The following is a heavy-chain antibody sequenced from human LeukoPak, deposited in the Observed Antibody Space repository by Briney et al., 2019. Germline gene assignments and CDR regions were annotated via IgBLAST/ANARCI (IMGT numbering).Heavy chain of an antibody. CDR1: GFTFSTYG. D-gene: IGHD6-19*01. CDR3: ARVEAGIAVAGIQY. CDR2: ISTSGSTI. V-gene: IGHV3-48*02. J-gene: IGHJ4*02. Sequence: GGSLRLSCAGSGFTFSTYGMSWARQAPGKGLDWVSYISTSGSTIHYADSVRGRFTISRDNAKNSLYLQMNSLRDEDTAVYYCARVEAGIAVAGIQYWGQGTLVTVSS.